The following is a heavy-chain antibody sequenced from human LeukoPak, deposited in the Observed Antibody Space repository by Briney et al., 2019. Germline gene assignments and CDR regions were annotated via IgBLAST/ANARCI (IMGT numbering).Heavy chain of an antibody. CDR3: ARDFSWELPFDY. J-gene: IGHJ4*02. CDR2: IYTSGST. CDR1: GGSISSGSYY. V-gene: IGHV4-61*02. D-gene: IGHD1-26*01. Sequence: PSQTLSLTCTVSGGSISSGSYYWCWIRQPAGKGLEWIGRIYTSGSTNYNPSLKSRVTISVDTSKNQFSLKLSSVTAADTAVYYCARDFSWELPFDYWGQGTLVTVSS.